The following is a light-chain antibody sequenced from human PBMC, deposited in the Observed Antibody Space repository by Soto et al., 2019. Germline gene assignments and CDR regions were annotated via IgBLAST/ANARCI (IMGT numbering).Light chain of an antibody. J-gene: IGLJ3*02. CDR3: GTWASSLSAAV. CDR1: SSNIGNNY. V-gene: IGLV1-51*02. Sequence: QSVLTQPPSVSAAPGQKVTISCSGSSSNIGNNYVYWYEQLPGTAPKLLIHENDKRPSGIPDRFSGSKSGTSATLGITGLQTGDEADYYCGTWASSLSAAVFGGGTQLTVL. CDR2: END.